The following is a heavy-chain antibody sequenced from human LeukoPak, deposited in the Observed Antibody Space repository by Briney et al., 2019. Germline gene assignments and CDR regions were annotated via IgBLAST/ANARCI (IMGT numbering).Heavy chain of an antibody. J-gene: IGHJ3*02. CDR1: GYTLTELS. CDR3: ATRGSYYLDAFDI. CDR2: FDPEDGET. D-gene: IGHD1-26*01. Sequence: ASVRVSCTVSGYTLTELSMHWVRQAPGKGLERMGGFDPEDGETIYAQKFQGRVTMTEDTSTDTAYMELSSLRSEDTAVYYCATRGSYYLDAFDIWGQGTMVTVSS. V-gene: IGHV1-24*01.